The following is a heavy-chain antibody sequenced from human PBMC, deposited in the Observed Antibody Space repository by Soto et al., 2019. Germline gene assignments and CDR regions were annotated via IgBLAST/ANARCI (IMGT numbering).Heavy chain of an antibody. CDR3: AKESMPEHYGDTLFDY. J-gene: IGHJ4*02. CDR1: GFSINNYA. V-gene: IGHV3-23*01. CDR2: FSAGGRA. D-gene: IGHD4-17*01. Sequence: VQLLESGGAFVQPGGSLRLSCAASGFSINNYAVSWVRQAPGKGLEWVSTFSAGGRAYYADSVRGRFSVARGRSQNTVDLQISVLRPEDSAVYYCAKESMPEHYGDTLFDYWGKGTRVTVSS.